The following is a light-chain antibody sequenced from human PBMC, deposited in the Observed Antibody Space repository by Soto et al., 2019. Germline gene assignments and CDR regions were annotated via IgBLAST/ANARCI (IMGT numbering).Light chain of an antibody. V-gene: IGKV3-15*01. CDR2: DAS. CDR1: QSVNTN. Sequence: ETVMTQSPATLSASPGEGAPLSCRASQSVNTNLAWYQQKPGQAPRLLIYDASTRATGIPASFSGSGSGTEFTLTIRSLQSEDSAVYYCQQYNSWPYTFGQGTKVDIK. CDR3: QQYNSWPYT. J-gene: IGKJ2*01.